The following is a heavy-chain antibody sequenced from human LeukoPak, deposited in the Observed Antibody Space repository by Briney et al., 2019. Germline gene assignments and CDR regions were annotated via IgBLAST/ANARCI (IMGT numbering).Heavy chain of an antibody. Sequence: PGGSLRPSCAASGFTFSSYWMSWVRQAPGKGLEWVSSISYTGTYVYYADSVKGRFTISRDNAQNSLYLQMNSLRAEDTAIYYCVRDRGTYRPIDYWGQGTLVTVSS. V-gene: IGHV3-21*04. CDR3: VRDRGTYRPIDY. CDR2: ISYTGTYV. J-gene: IGHJ4*02. D-gene: IGHD1-26*01. CDR1: GFTFSSYW.